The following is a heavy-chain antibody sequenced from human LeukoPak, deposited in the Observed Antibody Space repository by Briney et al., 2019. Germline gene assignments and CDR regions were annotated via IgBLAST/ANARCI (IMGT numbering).Heavy chain of an antibody. J-gene: IGHJ5*02. CDR3: ARLKGAAGTPFGWFDP. CDR1: GGSISSSSYY. V-gene: IGHV4-39*07. CDR2: IYYSGST. D-gene: IGHD6-13*01. Sequence: SETLSLTCTVSGGSISSSSYYWGWIRQPPGKGLEWIGSIYYSGSTNYNPSLKSRVTISVDTSKNQFSLKLSSVTAADTAVYYCARLKGAAGTPFGWFDPWGQGTLVTVSS.